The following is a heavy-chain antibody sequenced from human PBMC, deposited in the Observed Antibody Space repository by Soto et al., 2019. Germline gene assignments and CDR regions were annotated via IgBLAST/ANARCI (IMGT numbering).Heavy chain of an antibody. J-gene: IGHJ5*02. D-gene: IGHD6-6*01. CDR1: GYTFTDYR. V-gene: IGHV1-46*01. CDR2: INPSGGST. Sequence: QVPLVQSGVEVKKPGASVKVSCKASGYTFTDYRMIWVRQAPGQGLEWMGIINPSGGSTDYAPNFQGRVTLTRDSFTSTVYMEQSNLRSEDTAVYYCARPAGRLANWFDPWGQGTLVTVSS. CDR3: ARPAGRLANWFDP.